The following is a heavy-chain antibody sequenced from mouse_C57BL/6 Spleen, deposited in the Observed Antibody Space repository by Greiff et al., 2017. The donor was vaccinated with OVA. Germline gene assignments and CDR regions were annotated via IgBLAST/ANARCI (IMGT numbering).Heavy chain of an antibody. J-gene: IGHJ1*03. CDR2: ISNGGGST. Sequence: DVMLVESGGGLVQPGGSLKLSCAASGFTFSDYYMYWVRQTPEKRLEWVAYISNGGGSTYYPDTVKGRFTISRDKAKNTLYLQMSRLKSEDTAMYYCARLLTGGRGYFDVWGTGTTVTVSS. CDR1: GFTFSDYY. V-gene: IGHV5-12*01. CDR3: ARLLTGGRGYFDV. D-gene: IGHD4-1*01.